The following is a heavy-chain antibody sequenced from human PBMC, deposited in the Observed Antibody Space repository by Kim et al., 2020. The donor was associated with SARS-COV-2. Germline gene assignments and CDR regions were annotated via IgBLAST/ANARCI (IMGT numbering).Heavy chain of an antibody. CDR1: GFSFSSYD. V-gene: IGHV3-23*01. J-gene: IGHJ6*02. CDR2: ILASGGRT. CDR3: AKSRGGFYMDV. D-gene: IGHD3-10*01. Sequence: GGSLRLSCAASGFSFSSYDMTWVRQAPGRGLEWVSSILASGGRTYYADSVKGQFAISRDNSNNILYLQMTNLRAEDTAVYYCAKSRGGFYMDVWGQGTTV.